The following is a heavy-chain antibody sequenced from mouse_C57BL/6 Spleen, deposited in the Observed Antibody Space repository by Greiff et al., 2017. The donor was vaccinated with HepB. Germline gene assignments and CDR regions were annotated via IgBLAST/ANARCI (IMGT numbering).Heavy chain of an antibody. CDR1: GYAFSSYW. CDR3: ARSIYYGSRYAMDY. Sequence: QVQLQQSGAELVKPGASVKISCKASGYAFSSYWMNWVKQRPGTGLEWIGQIYPGDGDTNYNGKFKGKATLTADKSSSTAYMQLSSLTSDDSAVYFCARSIYYGSRYAMDYWGQGTSVTVSS. J-gene: IGHJ4*01. V-gene: IGHV1-80*01. CDR2: IYPGDGDT. D-gene: IGHD1-1*01.